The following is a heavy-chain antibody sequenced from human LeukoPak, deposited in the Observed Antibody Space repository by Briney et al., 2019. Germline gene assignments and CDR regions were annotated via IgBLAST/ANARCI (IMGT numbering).Heavy chain of an antibody. J-gene: IGHJ4*02. V-gene: IGHV3-21*01. CDR3: ARDTGAYYDSGGLDY. CDR2: ISSSSSYI. D-gene: IGHD3-22*01. CDR1: GFTFSSYS. Sequence: GGSLTLSCAASGFTFSSYSMNWVRQAPGKGLEWVSSISSSSSYIYYADSVKGRFTISRDNAKNSLYLQMNSLRAEDTAVSYCARDTGAYYDSGGLDYWGQGTLVTVSS.